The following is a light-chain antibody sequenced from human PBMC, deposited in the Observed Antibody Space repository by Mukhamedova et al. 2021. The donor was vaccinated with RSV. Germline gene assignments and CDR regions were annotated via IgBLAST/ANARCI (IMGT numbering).Light chain of an antibody. CDR1: QSVRSY. CDR2: DAS. J-gene: IGKJ3*01. CDR3: QQRTNWLFT. Sequence: GERATLSCSASQSVRSYLAWYQQKPGQAPRLLIYDASTRASGIPARFSGSGSGTDFTLTISSLEPEDFAVYYCQQRTNWLFTFGPG. V-gene: IGKV3-11*01.